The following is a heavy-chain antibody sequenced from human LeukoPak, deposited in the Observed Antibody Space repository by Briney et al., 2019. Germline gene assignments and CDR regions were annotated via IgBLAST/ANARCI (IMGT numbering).Heavy chain of an antibody. Sequence: GGSLRLSCAASGFTFNAFGMNWVRQAPGKGLEWVSYIGTTSGAIYYADSVKGRFTISRDNAKNSLYLQMSNLRAEDTAVYFCARGGGLDVWGQGATVTVSS. J-gene: IGHJ6*02. CDR1: GFTFNAFG. CDR3: ARGGGLDV. V-gene: IGHV3-48*04. CDR2: IGTTSGAI. D-gene: IGHD3-16*01.